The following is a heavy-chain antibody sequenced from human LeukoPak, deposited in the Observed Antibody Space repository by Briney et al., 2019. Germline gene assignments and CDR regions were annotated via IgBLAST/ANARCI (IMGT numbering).Heavy chain of an antibody. J-gene: IGHJ2*01. V-gene: IGHV4-59*08. D-gene: IGHD2-2*01. CDR3: ARQSTRRDWYFDL. Sequence: SETLSLTCTVSGGSISSYYWSWIRQPPGKGLEWIGYIYYSGSTNYNPSLKSRVTISVDTSKNQSSLKLSSGTAADTAVYYCARQSTRRDWYFDLWGRGTLVIVSS. CDR2: IYYSGST. CDR1: GGSISSYY.